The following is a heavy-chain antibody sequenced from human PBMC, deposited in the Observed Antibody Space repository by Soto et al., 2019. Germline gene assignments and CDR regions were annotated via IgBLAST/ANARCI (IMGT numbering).Heavy chain of an antibody. J-gene: IGHJ6*02. V-gene: IGHV3-49*03. CDR3: ARYTYTSRYSYYGMDV. Sequence: PGGSVRLSCTTSGFTFGDYAMSWFRQAPGKGLEWVGVVRSKAYGGTTDYAASVKGRFDISRDDSKSIAYLQMNSVTTEDTAVYFCARYTYTSRYSYYGMDVWGPGTTVTVSS. CDR1: GFTFGDYA. D-gene: IGHD6-13*01. CDR2: VRSKAYGGTT.